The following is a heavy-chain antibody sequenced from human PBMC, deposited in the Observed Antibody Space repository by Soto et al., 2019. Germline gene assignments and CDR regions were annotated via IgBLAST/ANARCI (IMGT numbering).Heavy chain of an antibody. CDR2: IREDGSEK. Sequence: GGSLNLSCAASGFTFSSYWMSWVRQAPGKGLEWVANIREDGSEKYYVDSVKGRFTVSRDNAKNSLYLQMNSLRAEDTAVYYCARDSVRGYYDSSGYFTALDYWGQGTLVTVSS. CDR3: ARDSVRGYYDSSGYFTALDY. J-gene: IGHJ4*02. CDR1: GFTFSSYW. V-gene: IGHV3-7*01. D-gene: IGHD3-22*01.